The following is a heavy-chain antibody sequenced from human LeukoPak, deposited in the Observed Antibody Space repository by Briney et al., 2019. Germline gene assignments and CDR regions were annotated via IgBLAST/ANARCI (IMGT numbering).Heavy chain of an antibody. J-gene: IGHJ4*02. CDR3: ATSSGNYYY. V-gene: IGHV4-39*01. CDR1: GGSISSSSYY. D-gene: IGHD1-26*01. Sequence: SETLSLTCTVSGGSISSSSYYWGWIRQPPGKGLEWIGSIYYSGSTYYNPSLKSRVTISVDTSKNQFSLKLSSVTAADTAVYYCATSSGNYYYWGQGTLVTVSS. CDR2: IYYSGST.